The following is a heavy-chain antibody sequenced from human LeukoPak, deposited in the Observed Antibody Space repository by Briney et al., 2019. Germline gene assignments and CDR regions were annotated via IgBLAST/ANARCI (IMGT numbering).Heavy chain of an antibody. V-gene: IGHV5-51*01. CDR1: GYSFTSYW. Sequence: GESLKISCKASGYSFTSYWIGWVRQMPGKGLEWMGIIYPGDSDTRYSPSFQGQVTISADKSISTAYLQWSSLKASDTAMYYCARVLNDYYGSGSYYNSFDYWGQGTLVTVSS. D-gene: IGHD3-10*01. CDR2: IYPGDSDT. J-gene: IGHJ4*02. CDR3: ARVLNDYYGSGSYYNSFDY.